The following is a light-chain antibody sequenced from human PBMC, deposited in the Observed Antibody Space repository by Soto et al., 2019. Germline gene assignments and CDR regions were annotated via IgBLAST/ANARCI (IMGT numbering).Light chain of an antibody. Sequence: DIQMTQSPSTLSASVEDRDTITCRASQSISSWLAWYQQKPGKAPNLLIYKASSLESGVPSRFSGSGSGTEFTLTIISLQPDDFATYYCQQYESYSVTFGQGTRLEIK. CDR3: QQYESYSVT. J-gene: IGKJ5*01. V-gene: IGKV1-5*03. CDR1: QSISSW. CDR2: KAS.